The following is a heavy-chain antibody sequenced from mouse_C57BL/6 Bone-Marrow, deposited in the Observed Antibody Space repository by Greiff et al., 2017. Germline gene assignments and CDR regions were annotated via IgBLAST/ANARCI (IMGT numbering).Heavy chain of an antibody. CDR3: ANPRYDNYDAMDY. J-gene: IGHJ4*01. D-gene: IGHD2-1*01. Sequence: DVKLQESGPVLVKPGASVKMSCKASGYTFTDYYMNWVKQSHGKSLEWIGVINPYNGGTSYNQKFKGKATLTVDKSSSTAYMELNSLTSEDSAVYYCANPRYDNYDAMDYWGQGTSVTVSS. CDR2: INPYNGGT. CDR1: GYTFTDYY. V-gene: IGHV1-19*01.